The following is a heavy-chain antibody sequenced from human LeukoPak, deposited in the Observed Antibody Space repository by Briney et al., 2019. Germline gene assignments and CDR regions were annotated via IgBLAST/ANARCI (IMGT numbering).Heavy chain of an antibody. D-gene: IGHD3-10*01. CDR2: FYHSGST. J-gene: IGHJ4*02. V-gene: IGHV4-38-2*01. CDR3: AGFRSFFDY. CDR1: GHSISNGYS. Sequence: SETLSLTCAVSGHSISNGYSWGWIRQPPGKGLEWIGSFYHSGSTYYNPSLKSRVTVSVDTSKNQVSLKLSHVTATDTAMYYCAGFRSFFDYWGQGTLVTVSS.